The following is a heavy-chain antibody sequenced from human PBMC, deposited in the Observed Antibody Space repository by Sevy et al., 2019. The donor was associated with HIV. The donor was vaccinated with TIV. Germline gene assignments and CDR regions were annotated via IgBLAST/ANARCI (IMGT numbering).Heavy chain of an antibody. CDR1: GGSMNSGSYY. Sequence: SETLSLTCTVSGGSMNSGSYYWNWIRQPAGKGLEWIGRIYSSGTTTYNPSLKSRVTISVDTSKNQFSLKLTSVTAADTAIYYCARKSGWKGDFDYWGQGTLVTVSS. CDR2: IYSSGTT. CDR3: ARKSGWKGDFDY. J-gene: IGHJ4*02. D-gene: IGHD6-19*01. V-gene: IGHV4-61*02.